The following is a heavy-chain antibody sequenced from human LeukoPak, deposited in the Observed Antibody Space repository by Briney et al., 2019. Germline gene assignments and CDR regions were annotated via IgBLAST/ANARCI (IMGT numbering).Heavy chain of an antibody. D-gene: IGHD2-2*01. CDR2: ISSSSSNT. CDR1: GFTFRTYT. J-gene: IGHJ4*02. Sequence: GGSLRLSCAASGFTFRTYTMNWVRQAPGKGLEWVSSISSSSSNTHYADSVKSRFTISRDNAKNSLYLQMNSLRGEDTAVYYCVRGDARDYWGQGTLVTVSS. V-gene: IGHV3-21*01. CDR3: VRGDARDY.